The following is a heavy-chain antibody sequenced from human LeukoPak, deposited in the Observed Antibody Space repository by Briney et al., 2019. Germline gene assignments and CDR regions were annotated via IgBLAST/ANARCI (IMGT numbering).Heavy chain of an antibody. Sequence: ASVKVSCKASGYSLTDSYMHWVRQAPGQGLEWMGIINPGVGSTTYAQKFQDRVTMTRDTSTSTVYMELSSLRSEDTAVYYCARVDTAMTLGYFDYWGQGTLVTVSS. CDR2: INPGVGST. CDR1: GYSLTDSY. J-gene: IGHJ4*02. D-gene: IGHD5-18*01. CDR3: ARVDTAMTLGYFDY. V-gene: IGHV1-46*01.